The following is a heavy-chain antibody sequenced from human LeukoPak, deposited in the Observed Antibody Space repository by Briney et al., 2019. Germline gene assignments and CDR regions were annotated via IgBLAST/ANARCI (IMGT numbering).Heavy chain of an antibody. Sequence: PSETLSLTCGVAGGSISGYYWMWIRQPPGKGLEWIGYLYYSGDTKYSPSLKSRVTISEDTSKNQASLKLRSVTAADTAVYYCARGVAGSGSTPNYWGQGTLVTVSS. CDR2: LYYSGDT. D-gene: IGHD1-26*01. J-gene: IGHJ4*02. CDR3: ARGVAGSGSTPNY. V-gene: IGHV4-59*01. CDR1: GGSISGYY.